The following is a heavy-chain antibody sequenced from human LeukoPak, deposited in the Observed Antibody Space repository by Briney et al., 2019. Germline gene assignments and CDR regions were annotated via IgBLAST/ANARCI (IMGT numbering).Heavy chain of an antibody. CDR1: GGTFSSYA. D-gene: IGHD3-22*01. V-gene: IGHV1-69*13. Sequence: AASVKVSCTASGGTFSSYAISWVRQAPGRGLEWMGGIIPIFGTANYAQKFQGRVTITADESTSTAYMELSSLRSEDTAVYYCARGRSAGGYYDSSGYYYFDYWGQGTLVTVSS. CDR3: ARGRSAGGYYDSSGYYYFDY. J-gene: IGHJ4*02. CDR2: IIPIFGTA.